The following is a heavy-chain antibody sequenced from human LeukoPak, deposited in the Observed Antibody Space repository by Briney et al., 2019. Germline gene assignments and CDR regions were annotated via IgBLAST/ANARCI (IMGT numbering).Heavy chain of an antibody. CDR2: IYYSGST. Sequence: KPSETLSLTCTVSGGSISSSSYYWGWIRQPPGKGLEWIGSIYYSGSTYYNPSLKSRVTISVDTSKNQFSLKLSSVTAADTAVYYCARHNQYYFGSGSYHWFDPWGQGTLVTVSS. CDR1: GGSISSSSYY. J-gene: IGHJ5*02. V-gene: IGHV4-39*01. CDR3: ARHNQYYFGSGSYHWFDP. D-gene: IGHD3-10*01.